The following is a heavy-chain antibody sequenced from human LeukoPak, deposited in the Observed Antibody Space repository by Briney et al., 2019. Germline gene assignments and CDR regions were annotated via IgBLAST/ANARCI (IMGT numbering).Heavy chain of an antibody. D-gene: IGHD4-17*01. J-gene: IGHJ6*03. CDR2: IKQNGGEK. CDR1: RFTFSSYW. V-gene: IGHV3-7*01. CDR3: ARSGDTVTTRYYYMDV. Sequence: PGGSLRLSRAASRFTFSSYWMSWVRQAPGKGLEWVANIKQNGGEKYYVDSVKGRFTISRDNAKNSLYLQMNSLRVEDTAVYYCARSGDTVTTRYYYMDVWGKGTTVTVSS.